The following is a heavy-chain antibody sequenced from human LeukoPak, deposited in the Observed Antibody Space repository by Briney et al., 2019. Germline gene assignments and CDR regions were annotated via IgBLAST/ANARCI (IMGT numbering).Heavy chain of an antibody. CDR3: ARDQSTGATPFDY. CDR2: IYHSGST. Sequence: SETLSLTCTVSGGSISSGGYYWSWIRQPPGKGLEWIGYIYHSGSTYYNPSLKSRVTISVDRSKNQFSLKLSSVTAADTAVYYCARDQSTGATPFDYWGQGTLVTVSS. V-gene: IGHV4-30-2*01. J-gene: IGHJ4*02. CDR1: GGSISSGGYY. D-gene: IGHD1-26*01.